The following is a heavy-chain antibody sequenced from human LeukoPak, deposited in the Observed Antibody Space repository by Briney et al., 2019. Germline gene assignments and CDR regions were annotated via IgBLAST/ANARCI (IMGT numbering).Heavy chain of an antibody. Sequence: GGSLRLSCAASGFTFSSYGMHWVRQAPGKGLEWVAFIRYDGSNKYYADSVKGGFTISRDNSKNTLYLQMNSLRAEDTAVYYCANPMYDLWSGVYDAFDIWGQGTMVTVSS. CDR2: IRYDGSNK. CDR1: GFTFSSYG. V-gene: IGHV3-30*02. D-gene: IGHD3-3*01. J-gene: IGHJ3*02. CDR3: ANPMYDLWSGVYDAFDI.